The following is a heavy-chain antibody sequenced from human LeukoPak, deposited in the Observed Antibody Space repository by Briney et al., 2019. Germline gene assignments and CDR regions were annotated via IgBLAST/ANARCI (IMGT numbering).Heavy chain of an antibody. J-gene: IGHJ3*02. CDR2: IYYSGST. D-gene: IGHD2-2*01. CDR3: GRCYCSSTSCYGDAFDI. CDR1: GGSINTGGNY. Sequence: SETLSLTCTVSGGSINTGGNYWTWIRQHPGKGLEWIGYIYYSGSTYYNPSLKSRVTISVDTSKNQFSLKLSSVTAADTAVYYCGRCYCSSTSCYGDAFDIWGQGTMVTVSS. V-gene: IGHV4-31*03.